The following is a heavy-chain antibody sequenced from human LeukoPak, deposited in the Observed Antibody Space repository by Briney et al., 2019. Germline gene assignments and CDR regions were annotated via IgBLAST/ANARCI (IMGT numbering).Heavy chain of an antibody. D-gene: IGHD3-22*01. J-gene: IGHJ5*02. CDR2: IRSKGYGGTI. CDR3: TRDLHHYDSIGHYA. CDR1: GFTFGDYP. Sequence: PGGSLRLSCTASGFTFGDYPMTWVRQAPGKGLEWIGCIRSKGYGGTIEYAASVKGRFTISRDDSKSIAYLQMNSLKTEDTAVYYCTRDLHHYDSIGHYAWGQGTLVTVSS. V-gene: IGHV3-49*04.